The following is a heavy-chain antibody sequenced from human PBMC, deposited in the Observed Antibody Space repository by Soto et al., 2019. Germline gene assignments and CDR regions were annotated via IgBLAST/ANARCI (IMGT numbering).Heavy chain of an antibody. V-gene: IGHV4-59*01. CDR2: VSYSGRP. CDR1: GGSISGYY. CDR3: ARAGRRSSKTVFDY. Sequence: QVQLQESGPGLVKPSETLSLTCTVSGGSISGYYWSWIRQPPGKGLEWVGYVSYSGRPNYNPSLKRSVTISIDTSQIQFSLKLSSVTAADTAVYYCARAGRRSSKTVFDYWGQGTLVTVSS. J-gene: IGHJ4*02. D-gene: IGHD6-6*01.